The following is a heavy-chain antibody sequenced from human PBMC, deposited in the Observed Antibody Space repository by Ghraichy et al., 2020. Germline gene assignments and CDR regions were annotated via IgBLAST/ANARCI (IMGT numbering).Heavy chain of an antibody. V-gene: IGHV3-7*01. Sequence: ESLNISCAASGFTFSSFWMNWVRQAPGKGLEWVANLNQDGSAKNCVDSVKGRFTISRDNAKNSLYLQMNSLTAEDTAVYYCARYREGAFDIWGQGTLVTVS. CDR2: LNQDGSAK. J-gene: IGHJ3*02. CDR1: GFTFSSFW. CDR3: ARYREGAFDI.